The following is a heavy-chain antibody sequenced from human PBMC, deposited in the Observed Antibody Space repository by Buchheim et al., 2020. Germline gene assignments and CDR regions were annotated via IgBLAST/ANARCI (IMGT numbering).Heavy chain of an antibody. Sequence: QVQLVQSGAEVKKPGASVKVSCKASGYTFTSYYMHWVRQAPGQGLEWMGIINPSGGSTSYAQKFQGRVTMTRDTSTSTVYMGLGTLRSEDTAVYYGAREGWGRDGYNFGLDYWGQGTL. CDR3: AREGWGRDGYNFGLDY. D-gene: IGHD5-24*01. J-gene: IGHJ4*02. CDR2: INPSGGST. V-gene: IGHV1-46*03. CDR1: GYTFTSYY.